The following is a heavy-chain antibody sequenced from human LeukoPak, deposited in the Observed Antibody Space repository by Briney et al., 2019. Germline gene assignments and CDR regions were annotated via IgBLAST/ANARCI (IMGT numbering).Heavy chain of an antibody. CDR2: INHSGST. J-gene: IGHJ5*02. V-gene: IGHV4-34*01. CDR3: ARDPNADYYGSGSGSP. D-gene: IGHD3-10*01. CDR1: GGSFSGCY. Sequence: SETLSLTCAVYGGSFSGCYWSWIRQPPGKGLEWIGEINHSGSTNYNPSLKSRVTISVDTSKNQFSLKLSSVTAADTAVYYCARDPNADYYGSGSGSPWGQGTLVTVSS.